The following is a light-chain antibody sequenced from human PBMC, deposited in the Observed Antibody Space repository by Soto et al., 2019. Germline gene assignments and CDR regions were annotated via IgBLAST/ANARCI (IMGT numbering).Light chain of an antibody. CDR1: SSDVGGYNY. CDR2: DVS. CDR3: SSYKSSSLYV. Sequence: QSVLTQPASVSGSPGQSITISCTGTSSDVGGYNYVSWYQQLPGKAPKLMIYDVSDRPSGVSNRFSGSKSGNTASLTISGLQAEDEAAYYCSSYKSSSLYVFGTGTKVTVL. J-gene: IGLJ1*01. V-gene: IGLV2-14*01.